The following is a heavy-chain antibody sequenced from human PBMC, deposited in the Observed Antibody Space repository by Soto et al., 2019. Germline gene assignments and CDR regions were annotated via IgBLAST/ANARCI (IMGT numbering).Heavy chain of an antibody. CDR3: WGEGFGMDV. Sequence: XECLKTSCTGCGISMADYWINWVRQMPGKGLEWMGRIDPSESYSNYSPSFQGHVTISADKSINTAYLQWSSLKASDTAMCYCWGEGFGMDVWGQGCRVTVSS. CDR2: IDPSESYS. CDR1: GISMADYW. J-gene: IGHJ6*02. V-gene: IGHV5-10-1*01. D-gene: IGHD3-16*01.